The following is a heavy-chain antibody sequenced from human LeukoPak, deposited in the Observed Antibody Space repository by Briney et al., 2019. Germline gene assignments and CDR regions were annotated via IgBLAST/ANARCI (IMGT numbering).Heavy chain of an antibody. CDR3: ARAHIPPYYYYYYMDV. J-gene: IGHJ6*03. Sequence: GGSLRLSCAASGFTFSSYAMHWVRQAPGKGLEWVAVISYDGSNKYYADSVKGRFTISRDNSKNTLYLQMNSLRAEDTAVYYCARAHIPPYYYYYYMDVWGKGTTVTVSS. CDR2: ISYDGSNK. CDR1: GFTFSSYA. D-gene: IGHD2-2*02. V-gene: IGHV3-30*01.